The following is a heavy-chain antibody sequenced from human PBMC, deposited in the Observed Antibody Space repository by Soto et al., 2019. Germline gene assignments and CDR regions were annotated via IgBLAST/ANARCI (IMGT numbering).Heavy chain of an antibody. J-gene: IGHJ3*02. D-gene: IGHD4-17*01. CDR1: GFTFSSYS. CDR3: ARDLCYGDYVVSAFDI. Sequence: GGSLRLSCAASGFTFSSYSMNWVRQAPGKGLEWVSSISSSSSYIYYADSVKGRFTISRDNAKNSLYLQMNSLRAEDTAVYYCARDLCYGDYVVSAFDIWGQGTMVTVSS. V-gene: IGHV3-21*01. CDR2: ISSSSSYI.